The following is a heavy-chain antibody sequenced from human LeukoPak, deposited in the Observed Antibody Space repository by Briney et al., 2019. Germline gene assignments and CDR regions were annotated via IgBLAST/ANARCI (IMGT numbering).Heavy chain of an antibody. CDR3: ARWGGTRQYYFDY. Sequence: PGGSLRVSCAVSGFIFSDYGFHWVRQAPGKGLEWVAVTRFDGSIKQYADSVKGRFTISRDDSTNTLYIQMNFLKSEDTAVYYCARWGGTRQYYFDYWGQGTLVTVSS. J-gene: IGHJ4*02. CDR1: GFIFSDYG. D-gene: IGHD1-1*01. CDR2: TRFDGSIK. V-gene: IGHV3-33*01.